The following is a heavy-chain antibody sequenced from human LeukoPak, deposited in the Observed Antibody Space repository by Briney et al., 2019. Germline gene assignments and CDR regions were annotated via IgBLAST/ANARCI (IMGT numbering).Heavy chain of an antibody. CDR3: ARGEYYYGSGSYYNFDY. J-gene: IGHJ4*02. Sequence: ASVKVSCKASGYTFTSYGISWVRQAPGQGLEWMGWISAYNGNTNYAQKLQGRVTMTTDTSTNTAYMELRSLRSDDTAVYYCARGEYYYGSGSYYNFDYWGQGTLVTVSS. V-gene: IGHV1-18*01. CDR2: ISAYNGNT. D-gene: IGHD3-10*01. CDR1: GYTFTSYG.